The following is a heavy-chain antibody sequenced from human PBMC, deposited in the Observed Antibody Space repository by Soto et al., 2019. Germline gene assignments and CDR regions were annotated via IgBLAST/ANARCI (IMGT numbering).Heavy chain of an antibody. CDR1: GYTFTGYY. CDR2: INPNSGGT. Sequence: ASVKVSCKAFGYTFTGYYMHWVRQAPGQGLEWMGWINPNSGGTKYAQKFQGRVTMTRDTSISTAYMELSRLRSDDTAVYYCARHGYSGSYSNWGQGTLVTVSS. J-gene: IGHJ4*02. D-gene: IGHD1-26*01. V-gene: IGHV1-2*02. CDR3: ARHGYSGSYSN.